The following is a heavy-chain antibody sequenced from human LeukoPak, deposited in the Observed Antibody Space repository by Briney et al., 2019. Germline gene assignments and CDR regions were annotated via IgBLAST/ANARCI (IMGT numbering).Heavy chain of an antibody. J-gene: IGHJ4*02. CDR1: GDSISTYY. CDR3: AREKMTTITTIDY. Sequence: SETLSLTCSVSGDSISTYYWTWIRQPAGKGLEWIGRIYISGTPNYNPSLRGRVTMSIDTSMNQFSLKLPSVTAADTAVYYCAREKMTTITTIDYWGQGTLVTVSS. D-gene: IGHD4-11*01. CDR2: IYISGTP. V-gene: IGHV4-4*07.